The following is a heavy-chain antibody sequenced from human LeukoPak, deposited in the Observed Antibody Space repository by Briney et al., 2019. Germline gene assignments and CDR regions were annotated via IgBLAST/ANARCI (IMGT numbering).Heavy chain of an antibody. CDR1: GFTFSTYV. CDR2: ISGSDGTT. V-gene: IGHV3-23*01. Sequence: GGSLRLSCAASGFTFSTYVMSWVRQAPGKGLEWVAVISGSDGTTYSADSVKGRFTISRDNSKNTLYLQMNSLRAEDTAVYYCAKVGGHREYFQHWGQGTQVTVSS. CDR3: AKVGGHREYFQH. J-gene: IGHJ1*01.